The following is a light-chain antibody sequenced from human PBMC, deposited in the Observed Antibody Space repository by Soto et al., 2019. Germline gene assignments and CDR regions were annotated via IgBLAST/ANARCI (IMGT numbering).Light chain of an antibody. CDR2: DAS. CDR1: QDITNY. J-gene: IGKJ4*01. CDR3: QQYENFPFT. Sequence: DLQMTQSPSSLSASVGDRVTITCQASQDITNYLSWYQQKPGKAQKLLIYDASILETGVPPRFSGSASGTDFTFTISSLQPEDIAAYYCQQYENFPFTFGGGTKVGIK. V-gene: IGKV1-33*01.